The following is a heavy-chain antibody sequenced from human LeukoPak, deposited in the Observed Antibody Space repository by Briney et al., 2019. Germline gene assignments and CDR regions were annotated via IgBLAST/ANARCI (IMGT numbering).Heavy chain of an antibody. V-gene: IGHV1-8*02. CDR2: MNPNSGNT. CDR1: GYTFTSYD. CDR3: ATFDYYDSSGYYH. D-gene: IGHD3-22*01. J-gene: IGHJ5*02. Sequence: ASVKVSCKASGYTFTSYDINWVRQATGQGLEWMGWMNPNSGNTDYAQKFQGRVTMTRNTSISTAYMELSSLRSEDTAVYYCATFDYYDSSGYYHWDRGTLVTVSS.